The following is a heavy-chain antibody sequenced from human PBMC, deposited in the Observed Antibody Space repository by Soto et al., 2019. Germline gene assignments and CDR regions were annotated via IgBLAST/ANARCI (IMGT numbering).Heavy chain of an antibody. J-gene: IGHJ5*02. CDR2: TYYRSKWYK. D-gene: IGHD2-15*01. Sequence: PSQTLSLTCAISGDSVSSNSAAWNWIRQSPSRGLEWLGRTYYRSKWYKEYAASVRSRITINPDTSKNQFSLQLNSVSPEDTALYYCARTVGWLDPWGQVTLVTVSS. CDR1: GDSVSSNSAA. CDR3: ARTVGWLDP. V-gene: IGHV6-1*01.